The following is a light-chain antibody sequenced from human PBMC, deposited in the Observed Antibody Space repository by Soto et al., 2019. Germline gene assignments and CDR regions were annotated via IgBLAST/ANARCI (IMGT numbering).Light chain of an antibody. CDR1: QSLLHSNGYNY. CDR2: LGS. CDR3: MQALQTPT. V-gene: IGKV2-28*01. Sequence: DIVMTQSPLSLPVTPGGPASISCRSSQSLLHSNGYNYLDWYLQKSGQSPQLLIYLGSNRASGVPDRFSGSGSGTDFTLKISRVEAEDVGVYYCMQALQTPTFGQGTRLEIK. J-gene: IGKJ5*01.